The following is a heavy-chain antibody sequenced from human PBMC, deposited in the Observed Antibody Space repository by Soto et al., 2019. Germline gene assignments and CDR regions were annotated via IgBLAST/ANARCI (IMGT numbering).Heavy chain of an antibody. Sequence: SETLSLTCTVSGGSISSGGYYWSWIRQHPGKGLEWIGHIYYSGSTYYNPSLKSRVTISVDTSKNQFSLKLSSVTAADTAVYYCARDQGLNDNWNYPYYYYYGMDVWGQGTTVTVSS. V-gene: IGHV4-31*03. J-gene: IGHJ6*02. CDR3: ARDQGLNDNWNYPYYYYYGMDV. CDR2: IYYSGST. D-gene: IGHD1-7*01. CDR1: GGSISSGGYY.